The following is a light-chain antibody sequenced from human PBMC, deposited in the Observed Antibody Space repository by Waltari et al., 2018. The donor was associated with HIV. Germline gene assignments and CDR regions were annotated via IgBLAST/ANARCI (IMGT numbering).Light chain of an antibody. CDR1: RTVLSSSNNLNY. J-gene: IGKJ4*01. CDR3: QQYYSTPLT. CDR2: AAS. Sequence: IVLTQSPESLALALGERATIHCRSGRTVLSSSNNLNYFAWYQFKEGRSPTLLFFAASSRAAGVPDRFSGSGSGTDFTLTINSLQAEDVAVYYCQQYYSTPLTFGGGTKVEIK. V-gene: IGKV4-1*01.